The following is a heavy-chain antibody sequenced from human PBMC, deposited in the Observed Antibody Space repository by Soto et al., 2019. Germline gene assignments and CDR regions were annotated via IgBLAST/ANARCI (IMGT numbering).Heavy chain of an antibody. V-gene: IGHV3-23*01. D-gene: IGHD3-10*02. J-gene: IGHJ6*01. CDR1: EFTCSNNA. Sequence: GRPLRLPWAALEFTCSNNAMSWFRKAPGKVLVVVATISGSGGNAYYADSVKGRFSISSDNSKNTLHLQMNSLRADETAVYFCAKDVRRGGDPPYCNTGMDVWGHGTTVIVTS. CDR2: ISGSGGNA. CDR3: AKDVRRGGDPPYCNTGMDV.